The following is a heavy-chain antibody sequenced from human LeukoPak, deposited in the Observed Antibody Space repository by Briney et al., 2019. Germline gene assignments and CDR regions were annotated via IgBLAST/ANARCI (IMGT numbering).Heavy chain of an antibody. CDR3: ARDLYEEWGELSDAFDL. V-gene: IGHV3-48*03. CDR1: GFTFGDYV. CDR2: ISSSGNSI. J-gene: IGHJ3*01. Sequence: SGGSLRLSCTASGFTFGDYVMNWVRQAPGKGLEWVSYISSSGNSIYYAASVKGRFTISRDNAKNSLYLQMNSLRAEDTAVYYCARDLYEEWGELSDAFDLWGQGTMVTVAS. D-gene: IGHD1-26*01.